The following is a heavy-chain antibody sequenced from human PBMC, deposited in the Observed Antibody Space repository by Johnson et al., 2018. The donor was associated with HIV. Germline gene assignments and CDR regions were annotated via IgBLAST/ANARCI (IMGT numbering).Heavy chain of an antibody. J-gene: IGHJ3*02. D-gene: IGHD2-15*01. CDR1: GFTFSNYW. CDR3: ARVHIYCSGGSCYHLEHPFI. Sequence: VQLVESGGALVQPGDSLGLSCAVSGFTFSNYWMSWVRQAPGKGLEWVANITEAGSEKHYVDSVRGRFTITSDNVKNYLNQQMNTLRVEDTAVYYCARVHIYCSGGSCYHLEHPFIWGQGTMVIVSS. V-gene: IGHV3-7*01. CDR2: ITEAGSEK.